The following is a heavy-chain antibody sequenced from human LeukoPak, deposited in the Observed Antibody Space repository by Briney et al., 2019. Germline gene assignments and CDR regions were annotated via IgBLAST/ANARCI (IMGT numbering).Heavy chain of an antibody. J-gene: IGHJ4*02. V-gene: IGHV3-30*02. D-gene: IGHD2-2*02. CDR1: GFTFSRYG. CDR3: ARDPRDCSTTSCYIAAAGFDY. CDR2: TRYDGSNN. Sequence: GGSLRLSCAASGFTFSRYGMHWVRQAPGKGLEWVAFTRYDGSNNYYADSVKGRFTISRDNSKNTLYLQMNSLRAEDTAVYYCARDPRDCSTTSCYIAAAGFDYWGQGTLVTVSS.